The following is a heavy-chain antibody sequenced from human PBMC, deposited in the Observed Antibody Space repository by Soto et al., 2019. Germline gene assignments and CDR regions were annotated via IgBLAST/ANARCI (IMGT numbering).Heavy chain of an antibody. D-gene: IGHD2-15*01. Sequence: EVQLLESGGGLVQPGGSLRLSCAASGFTFSSYAMSWVRQAPGKGLEWVSAISGSGGSTYYADSVKGRFTISRDNYNNTLSLQMNSLRAEDTAVYYCAKDPPVVVAATGHDAFDIWGQGTMVTVSS. CDR2: ISGSGGST. CDR3: AKDPPVVVAATGHDAFDI. V-gene: IGHV3-23*01. CDR1: GFTFSSYA. J-gene: IGHJ3*02.